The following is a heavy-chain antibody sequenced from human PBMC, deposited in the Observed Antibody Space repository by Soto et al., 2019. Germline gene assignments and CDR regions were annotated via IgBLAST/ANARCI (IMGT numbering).Heavy chain of an antibody. D-gene: IGHD6-6*01. J-gene: IGHJ5*02. Sequence: GGSLRLSCSASGFTFSSYAMHWVRQAPGKGLEYVSAISSNGGSTYYADSVKGRFTISRDNSKNTLYLQMSSLRAEDTAVYYCVKDGPEMQWSIAARPFRWFDPWGQGTLVTVSS. CDR1: GFTFSSYA. CDR3: VKDGPEMQWSIAARPFRWFDP. CDR2: ISSNGGST. V-gene: IGHV3-64D*08.